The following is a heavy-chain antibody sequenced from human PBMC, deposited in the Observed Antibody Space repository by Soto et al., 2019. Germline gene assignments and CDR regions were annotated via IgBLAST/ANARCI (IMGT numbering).Heavy chain of an antibody. V-gene: IGHV3-33*01. CDR3: ARDLGHGNWALDY. CDR2: IWYDGSNK. D-gene: IGHD7-27*01. CDR1: GFTFSRYG. Sequence: GGSLSFACAASGFTFSRYGMHWVSQAPGKGLEGVAVIWYDGSNKYYADSVKGRFTIARDNSKNTLYLQMNSLRDEDTAVYYCARDLGHGNWALDYWGQGTVITVSS. J-gene: IGHJ4*02.